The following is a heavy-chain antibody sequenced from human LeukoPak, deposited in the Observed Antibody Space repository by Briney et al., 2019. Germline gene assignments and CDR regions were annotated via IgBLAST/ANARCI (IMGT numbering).Heavy chain of an antibody. J-gene: IGHJ4*02. CDR3: AREDTMIVVVTNSVDY. Sequence: PGGSLRLSCAASGFTFSSYAMHWVRQAPGKGLEWVAVISYDGSNKYYADSVKGRFTISRDNSKNTLYLQMNSLRAEDTAVYYCAREDTMIVVVTNSVDYWGQGTLVTVSS. V-gene: IGHV3-30-3*01. D-gene: IGHD3-22*01. CDR2: ISYDGSNK. CDR1: GFTFSSYA.